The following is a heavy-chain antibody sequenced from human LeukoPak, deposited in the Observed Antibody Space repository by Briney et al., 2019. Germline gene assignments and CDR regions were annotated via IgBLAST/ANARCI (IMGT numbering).Heavy chain of an antibody. D-gene: IGHD2-2*01. CDR1: GYTFTSSG. CDR2: ISGYNANT. V-gene: IGHV1-18*01. J-gene: IGHJ3*02. Sequence: ASVKVSCKASGYTFTSSGITWVRQAPGQGLEWMGWISGYNANTNYAQKFQGRVTMTTDTSTSTAYLELRSLRSDDTAVYYCARVGRDFVVVPAARGATFDIWGQGTMVTVPS. CDR3: ARVGRDFVVVPAARGATFDI.